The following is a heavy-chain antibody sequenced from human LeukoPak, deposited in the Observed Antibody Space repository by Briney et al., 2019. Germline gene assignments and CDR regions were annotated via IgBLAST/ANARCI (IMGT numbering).Heavy chain of an antibody. CDR1: GFTFSSYA. V-gene: IGHV3-23*01. D-gene: IGHD3-22*01. Sequence: GGSLRLSCAASGFTFSSYAMSWVRQAPGKGLEWVSAISGSGGSTYYADSVKGRFTNSRDNSKNTLYLQMNSLRAEDTAVYYCAKPPPSYDTSGYYFDYWGQGTLVTVSS. CDR3: AKPPPSYDTSGYYFDY. J-gene: IGHJ4*02. CDR2: ISGSGGST.